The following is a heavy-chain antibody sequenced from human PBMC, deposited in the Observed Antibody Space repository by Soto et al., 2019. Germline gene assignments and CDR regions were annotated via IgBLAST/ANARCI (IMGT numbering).Heavy chain of an antibody. CDR1: GFRFDDHG. CDR3: ARDGGVVVAVDAFDV. D-gene: IGHD6-19*01. V-gene: IGHV3-20*04. CDR2: ITWNGVTT. J-gene: IGHJ3*01. Sequence: EVKLVESGGGMVRPGGSLRLSCTASGFRFDDHGMTWVRQAPGKGLEWVAGITWNGVTTGYADSVKGRFIITRDNAKKSLHLQMNSLRVEDTALYYCARDGGVVVAVDAFDVWGQGTMVTVSS.